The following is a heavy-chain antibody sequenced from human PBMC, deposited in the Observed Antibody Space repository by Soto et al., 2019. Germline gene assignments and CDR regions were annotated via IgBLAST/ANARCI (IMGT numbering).Heavy chain of an antibody. V-gene: IGHV3-30*18. J-gene: IGHJ4*02. CDR2: ISYDGNNE. CDR3: AKGSWILFVSSGSQDYFDY. D-gene: IGHD3-22*01. Sequence: GGSLRLSCAASGFTFNNYDMHWVRQAPGQGLEWVALISYDGNNEYCADSVKGRFTISRDNSKNTLYLQMNCLRAEDTAVYYCAKGSWILFVSSGSQDYFDYWGQGTLVTLSS. CDR1: GFTFNNYD.